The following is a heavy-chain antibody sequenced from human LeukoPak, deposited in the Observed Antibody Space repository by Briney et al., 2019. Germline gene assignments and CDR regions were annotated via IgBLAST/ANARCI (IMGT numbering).Heavy chain of an antibody. D-gene: IGHD6-19*01. J-gene: IGHJ4*02. Sequence: NPGGSLRLSCAASGFTFSSYSMNWVRQAPGKGLEWDSSISSSSSYIYYADSVKGRFTISRDNAKNSLYLQMNSLRAEDTAVYYCARDLRYSSGWYGSFGYWGQGTLVTVSS. CDR1: GFTFSSYS. V-gene: IGHV3-21*01. CDR3: ARDLRYSSGWYGSFGY. CDR2: ISSSSSYI.